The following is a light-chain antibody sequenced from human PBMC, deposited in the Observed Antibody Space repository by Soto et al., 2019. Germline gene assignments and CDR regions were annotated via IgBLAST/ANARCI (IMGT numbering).Light chain of an antibody. Sequence: DIQMTQSPSSLSASVGDRVTITCRASQSISSYLNWYQQKPGKAPKLLIYAASSLQSGVPSRFSGSGSGTDFTLTISSLQPEDFATYYCQQSYSTSRTFGQGSTV. CDR2: AAS. J-gene: IGKJ1*01. CDR3: QQSYSTSRT. V-gene: IGKV1-39*01. CDR1: QSISSY.